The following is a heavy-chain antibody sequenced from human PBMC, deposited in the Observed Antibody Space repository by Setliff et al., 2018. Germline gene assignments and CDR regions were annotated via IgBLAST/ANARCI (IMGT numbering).Heavy chain of an antibody. Sequence: TLSLTCTVSGDSINTPTYHWGWVRQPPGKGLEWISLIYYTGITYYNPSLKSRVTISEDMSENQISLKLNPVTAADTAVYYCVRTFNGSPADRWGQGTLVTVSS. CDR1: GDSINTPTYH. D-gene: IGHD2-2*01. CDR2: IYYTGIT. J-gene: IGHJ5*02. CDR3: VRTFNGSPADR. V-gene: IGHV4-39*01.